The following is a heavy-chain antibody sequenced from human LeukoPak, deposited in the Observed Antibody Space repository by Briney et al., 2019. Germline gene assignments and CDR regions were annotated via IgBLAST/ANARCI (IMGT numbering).Heavy chain of an antibody. V-gene: IGHV3-15*01. CDR2: IKRKIDGETT. CDR1: GISFSNAW. D-gene: IGHD3-22*01. Sequence: KPGGSLRLSCAGSGISFSNAWMSWVRQAPGKGLEWVGRIKRKIDGETTDYAAPVKGRFTISRDDPEDTLYLQMNSLKTEDTAVYYCTTDTPDSSGYCHDYWGQGTLVTVSS. CDR3: TTDTPDSSGYCHDY. J-gene: IGHJ4*02.